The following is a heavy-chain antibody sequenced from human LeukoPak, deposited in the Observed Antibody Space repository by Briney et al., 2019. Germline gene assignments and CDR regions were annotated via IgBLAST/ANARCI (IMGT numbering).Heavy chain of an antibody. CDR2: IYHSGST. J-gene: IGHJ4*02. CDR3: ARGNYDILTGYYPPDY. CDR1: GYSISSGYY. V-gene: IGHV4-38-2*02. Sequence: SETLSLTCTVSGYSISSGYYWGGIRQPPGKGLEGIGTIYHSGSTFYNPSLKSRVTISVDTSKNQFSLKLSSVTAADTAVYYCARGNYDILTGYYPPDYWGQGTLVTVSS. D-gene: IGHD3-9*01.